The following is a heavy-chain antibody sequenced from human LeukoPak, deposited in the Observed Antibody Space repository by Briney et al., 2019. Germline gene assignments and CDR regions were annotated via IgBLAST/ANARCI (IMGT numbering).Heavy chain of an antibody. Sequence: SETLSLTRTLAIRSMPKRYAGCVRQPPGKGLEWIGYVYHRGTTKYNPSLKSRVTISVDTSRTHFIPTLTSVNTGATAMSYSGPSPTRCSSGYCYSLDYWGQGTLVTVSS. CDR2: VYHRGTT. D-gene: IGHD2-15*01. CDR1: IRSMPKRY. CDR3: GPSPTRCSSGYCYSLDY. V-gene: IGHV4-59*08. J-gene: IGHJ4*02.